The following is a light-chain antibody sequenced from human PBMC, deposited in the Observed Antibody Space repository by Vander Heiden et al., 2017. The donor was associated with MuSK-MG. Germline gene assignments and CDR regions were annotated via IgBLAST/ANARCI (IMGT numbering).Light chain of an antibody. CDR3: QQYGTSPWT. V-gene: IGKV3-20*01. CDR2: GAS. J-gene: IGKJ1*01. Sequence: EIVLAQSPGTLSLSPGDRATLSCRTSQSVSSNYLAWYQQKPGQAPRLHIYGASSRATGIPDRFSGSGSGTDFTLTISRLEPGDFAVYYCQQYGTSPWTFGPGTKVEIK. CDR1: QSVSSNY.